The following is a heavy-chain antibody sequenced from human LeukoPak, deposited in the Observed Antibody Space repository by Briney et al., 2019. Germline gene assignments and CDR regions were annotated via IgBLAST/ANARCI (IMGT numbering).Heavy chain of an antibody. CDR3: ARDQYRVGYSGSYIDY. CDR2: TYYRSKWYN. J-gene: IGHJ4*02. Sequence: SQTLSLTCAISGDSVSSNSAAWNWIRQSPSRGLEWLGRTYYRSKWYNDYAVSVKSRITINPDTSKNQFSLKLSSVTAADTAVYYCARDQYRVGYSGSYIDYWGQGTLVTVSS. D-gene: IGHD1-26*01. V-gene: IGHV6-1*01. CDR1: GDSVSSNSAA.